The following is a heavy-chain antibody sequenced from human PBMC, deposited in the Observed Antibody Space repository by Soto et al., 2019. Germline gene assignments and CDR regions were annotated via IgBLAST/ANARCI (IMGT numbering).Heavy chain of an antibody. Sequence: VGSLRLSCAASGFTFSDYYMSWIRQAPGKGLEWVSYISSSGSTIYYADSVKGRFTISRDNAKNTLYLQMNSLRAEDTAVYYCVRGAIPTSSSAGGHTWFDPWGQGTLVTVSS. CDR2: ISSSGSTI. J-gene: IGHJ5*02. CDR3: VRGAIPTSSSAGGHTWFDP. V-gene: IGHV3-11*04. D-gene: IGHD6-6*01. CDR1: GFTFSDYY.